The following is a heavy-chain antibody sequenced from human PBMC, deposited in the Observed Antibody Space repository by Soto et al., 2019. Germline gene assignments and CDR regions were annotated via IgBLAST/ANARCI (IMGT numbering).Heavy chain of an antibody. CDR2: ISYDGSNK. CDR1: GFTFSSYG. V-gene: IGHV3-30*18. CDR3: AKAIKTWIQLWFYYGMDV. D-gene: IGHD5-18*01. J-gene: IGHJ6*02. Sequence: GGSLRLSCAASGFTFSSYGMHWVRQAPGKGLEWVAVISYDGSNKYYADSVKGRFTISRDNSKNTLYLQMNSLRAEDTAVYYFAKAIKTWIQLWFYYGMDVWGQGTTVTVSS.